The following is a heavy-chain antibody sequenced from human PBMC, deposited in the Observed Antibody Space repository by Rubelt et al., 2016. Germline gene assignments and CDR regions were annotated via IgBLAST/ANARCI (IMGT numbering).Heavy chain of an antibody. J-gene: IGHJ4*02. CDR1: GYTFTSYA. Sequence: QVQLVQSGSELKKPGASVKVSCKASGYTFTSYAMNWVRQAPGQGLEWMGWINTNTGNSTYAQGSAGRFVCSLDTSGSRAYLQISSLKAEDTAVYYCARDPSSWQGWLLWGQGTLVTVSS. CDR2: INTNTGNS. CDR3: ARDPSSWQGWLL. D-gene: IGHD6-13*01. V-gene: IGHV7-4-1*02.